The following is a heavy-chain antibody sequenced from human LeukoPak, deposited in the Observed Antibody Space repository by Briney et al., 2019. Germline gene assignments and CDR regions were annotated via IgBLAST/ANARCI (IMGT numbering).Heavy chain of an antibody. V-gene: IGHV1-18*04. D-gene: IGHD1-26*01. J-gene: IGHJ4*02. Sequence: ASVKVSCKASGYTFTDYYIHWVRQAPGQGLEWMGWVSTSNVNTDYAQNLQGRVTMTTDTSTSTVYMELRSLRSDDTAVYYCARDHLGSGSYSSGERVFWGQGTLVTVSS. CDR1: GYTFTDYY. CDR3: ARDHLGSGSYSSGERVF. CDR2: VSTSNVNT.